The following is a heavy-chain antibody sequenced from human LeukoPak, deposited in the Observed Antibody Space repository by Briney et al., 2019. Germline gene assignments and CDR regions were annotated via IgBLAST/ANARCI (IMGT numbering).Heavy chain of an antibody. D-gene: IGHD6-6*01. J-gene: IGHJ5*02. Sequence: GGSLRLSCAASGFTFSSFAMNWVRQAPGKGLEWVAVIWYDGTNKYYADSVKGRFTISRDNSKNTLYLQMNSLSAKDTALYYCARDRGIAARPEVSWFDPWGQGTLVTVSS. CDR1: GFTFSSFA. V-gene: IGHV3-33*08. CDR3: ARDRGIAARPEVSWFDP. CDR2: IWYDGTNK.